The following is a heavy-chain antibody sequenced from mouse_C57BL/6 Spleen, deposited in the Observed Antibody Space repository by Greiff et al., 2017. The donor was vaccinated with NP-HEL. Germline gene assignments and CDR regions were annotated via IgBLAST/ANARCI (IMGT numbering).Heavy chain of an antibody. D-gene: IGHD1-1*01. CDR3: ARNYYQSYFDY. Sequence: QVQLQQSGAELARPGASVKLSCKASGYTFTSYGISWVKQRTGQGLEWIGEIYPRSGNTYFNEKFKGKATLTADKSSSTAYMELRSLTSEDSAVYFCARNYYQSYFDYWGQGTTLTVSS. V-gene: IGHV1-81*01. J-gene: IGHJ2*01. CDR2: IYPRSGNT. CDR1: GYTFTSYG.